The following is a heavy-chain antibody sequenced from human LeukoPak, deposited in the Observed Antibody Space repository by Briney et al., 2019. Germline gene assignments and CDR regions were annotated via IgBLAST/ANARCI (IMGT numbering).Heavy chain of an antibody. J-gene: IGHJ4*02. CDR2: ISGSGGST. CDR3: AKIGKTPPGPYSSGWIDY. D-gene: IGHD6-19*01. CDR1: GFTFSSYA. V-gene: IGHV3-23*01. Sequence: GGSLRLSCVVSGFTFSSYAMSWVRQAPGKGLEWVSAISGSGGSTYYADSVKGRFTISRDNSKNTLYLQMNSLRAEDTAVYYCAKIGKTPPGPYSSGWIDYWGQGTLVTVSS.